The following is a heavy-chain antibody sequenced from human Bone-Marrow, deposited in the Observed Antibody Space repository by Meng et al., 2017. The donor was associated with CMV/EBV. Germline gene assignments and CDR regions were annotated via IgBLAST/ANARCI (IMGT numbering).Heavy chain of an antibody. Sequence: ASVKVSCKASGYTFTSYDINWVRQATGQGLEWMGWINPNSGGTNYAQKFQGRVTMTRDTSISTAYMELSRLRSDDTAVYYCARDRLSPFRLRGGGYGMDVWGQGTTVTVSS. D-gene: IGHD3-16*01. CDR3: ARDRLSPFRLRGGGYGMDV. CDR2: INPNSGGT. CDR1: GYTFTSYD. J-gene: IGHJ6*02. V-gene: IGHV1-2*02.